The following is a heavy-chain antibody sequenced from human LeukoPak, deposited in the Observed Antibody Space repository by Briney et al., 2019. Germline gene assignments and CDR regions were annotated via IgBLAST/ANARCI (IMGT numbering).Heavy chain of an antibody. Sequence: SETLSLTCTVSGGSISSYYWSWIRQPPGKGLEWIGYIYYSGSTNYNPSLKSRVTISVDTSKNQFSLKLSSVTAADTAVYYCARRGTQSSGWYLYYFDYWGQGTLVTVSS. V-gene: IGHV4-59*12. CDR1: GGSISSYY. D-gene: IGHD6-19*01. CDR3: ARRGTQSSGWYLYYFDY. CDR2: IYYSGST. J-gene: IGHJ4*02.